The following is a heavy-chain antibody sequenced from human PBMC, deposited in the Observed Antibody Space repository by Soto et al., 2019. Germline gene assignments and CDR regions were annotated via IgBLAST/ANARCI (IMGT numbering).Heavy chain of an antibody. D-gene: IGHD3-10*01. V-gene: IGHV4-34*01. Sequence: SETLSLTCAFYCGSFIGYYWSWIRQPPGKGLEWIGEINHSGSTNYNPSLKSRVTISVDTSKNQFSLKLSSVTAADTAVYYCARGLLGDYGMDVWGQGTTVTVSS. J-gene: IGHJ6*02. CDR2: INHSGST. CDR1: CGSFIGYY. CDR3: ARGLLGDYGMDV.